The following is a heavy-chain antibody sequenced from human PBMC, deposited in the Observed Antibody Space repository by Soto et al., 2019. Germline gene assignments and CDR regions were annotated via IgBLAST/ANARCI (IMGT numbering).Heavy chain of an antibody. D-gene: IGHD6-6*01. CDR3: ASYSSSGSYFDY. CDR2: IIPIFGTA. V-gene: IGHV1-69*13. J-gene: IGHJ4*02. CDR1: GGTFSSYA. Sequence: SVKVSCKASGGTFSSYAISWVRQAPGQGLEWMGGIIPIFGTANYAQKFQGRVTITADESTSTAYMELSSLRSEDTAVYYCASYSSSGSYFDYWGQGTLVTVSS.